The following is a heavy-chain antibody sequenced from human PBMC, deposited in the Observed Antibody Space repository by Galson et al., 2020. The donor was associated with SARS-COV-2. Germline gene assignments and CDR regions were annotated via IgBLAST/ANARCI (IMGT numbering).Heavy chain of an antibody. CDR1: GFTFSSYW. D-gene: IGHD3-22*01. CDR3: AREYYYDSSGQYDS. CDR2: IKQDGSEK. V-gene: IGHV3-7*01. Sequence: GESLKISCAASGFTFSSYWMSWVRQAPGKGLEWVANIKQDGSEKYYADSVKGRFTISRDNSKNTLYLQMNSLRAEDTAVYYCAREYYYDSSGQYDSWGQGTLVTVSS. J-gene: IGHJ4*02.